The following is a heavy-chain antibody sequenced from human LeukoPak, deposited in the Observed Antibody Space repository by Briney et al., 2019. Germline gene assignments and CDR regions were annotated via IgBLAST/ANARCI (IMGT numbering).Heavy chain of an antibody. CDR2: INHRGST. Sequence: SETLSLTCAVYGGSFSGYYWSWIRQPPGKGLEWIGEINHRGSTNYNPSLTSRVTISVDTSKNQFSLKLSSVTAADTAVYYCASQYQLLLGVSAWFDPWGQGTLVTVSS. J-gene: IGHJ5*02. V-gene: IGHV4-34*01. CDR1: GGSFSGYY. D-gene: IGHD2-2*01. CDR3: ASQYQLLLGVSAWFDP.